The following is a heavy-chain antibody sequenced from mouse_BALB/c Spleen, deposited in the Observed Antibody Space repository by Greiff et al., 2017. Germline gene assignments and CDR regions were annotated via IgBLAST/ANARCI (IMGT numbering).Heavy chain of an antibody. CDR2: INSNGGST. CDR1: GFTFSSYY. V-gene: IGHV5-6-2*01. CDR3: ARLGDGNFDY. Sequence: EVQGVESGGGLVKLGGSLKLSCAASGFTFSSYYMSWVRQTPEKRLELVAAINSNGGSTYYPDSVKGRFTISRDNAKNTLYLQMSSLRSEDTAMYYCARLGDGNFDYWGQGTTLTVSS. D-gene: IGHD2-1*01. J-gene: IGHJ2*01.